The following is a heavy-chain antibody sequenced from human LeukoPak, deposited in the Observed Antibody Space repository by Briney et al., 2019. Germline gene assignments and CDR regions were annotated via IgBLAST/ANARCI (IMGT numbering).Heavy chain of an antibody. V-gene: IGHV4-30-2*01. J-gene: IGHJ3*02. CDR1: CGSISSGGYS. CDR3: ARGSSVITEAFDI. CDR2: IYHSGST. D-gene: IGHD3-22*01. Sequence: MASQTLSLTCAVSCGSISSGGYSWGWIRQPPGKGLEWIGYIYHSGSTYYNPSLKSRVTISVDRSKNQFSLKLSSVTAADTAVYYCARGSSVITEAFDIWGQGTMVTVSS.